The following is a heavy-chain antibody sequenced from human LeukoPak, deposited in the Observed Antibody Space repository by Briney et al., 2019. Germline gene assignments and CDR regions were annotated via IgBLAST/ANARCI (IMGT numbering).Heavy chain of an antibody. V-gene: IGHV3-21*01. CDR1: GFTFSSYA. CDR3: ARDSIEDIVVVPAYYYYYMDV. D-gene: IGHD2-2*01. J-gene: IGHJ6*03. Sequence: GESLRLSCAASGFTFSSYAMSWVRQAPGKGLEWVSSISSSSSYIYYADSVKGRFTISRDNAKNSLYLQMNSLRAEDTAVYYCARDSIEDIVVVPAYYYYYMDVWGKGTTVTVSS. CDR2: ISSSSSYI.